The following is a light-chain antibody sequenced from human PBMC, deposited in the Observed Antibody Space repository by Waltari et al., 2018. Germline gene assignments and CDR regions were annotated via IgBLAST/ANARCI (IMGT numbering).Light chain of an antibody. CDR3: QQDASPPIT. V-gene: IGKV3-20*01. J-gene: IGKJ5*01. Sequence: EILLTQSPGTLSLSPGERATLSCRASTNVGQNYLGWYQQRPGQPPRLLIVGASSRATGIPDRFSGSGSGTDFTITISILESEDFAVYFCQQDASPPITFGQGTRLE. CDR2: GAS. CDR1: TNVGQNY.